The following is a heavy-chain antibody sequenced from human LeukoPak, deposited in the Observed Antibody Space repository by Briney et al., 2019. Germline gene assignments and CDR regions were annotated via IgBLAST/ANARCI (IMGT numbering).Heavy chain of an antibody. V-gene: IGHV1-69*04. D-gene: IGHD2/OR15-2a*01. CDR1: GGTFSSYA. CDR2: IIPILGIA. J-gene: IGHJ6*02. CDR3: ARDLSYGMDV. Sequence: SVKVSCKASGGTFSSYAISWVRQAPGQGLEWMGRIIPILGIANYAQKFQGRVTITTDKSTSTAYMELSSLRSEDTAVYYCARDLSYGMDVWGQGTTVTVSS.